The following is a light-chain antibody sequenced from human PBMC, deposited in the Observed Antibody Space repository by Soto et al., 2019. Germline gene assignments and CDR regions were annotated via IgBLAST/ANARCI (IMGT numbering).Light chain of an antibody. CDR3: TSFTSSSTWV. Sequence: QSALTQPASVSGSPGQSITISCTGTSSDVGGYNYVSWFQQHPGKAPKLKIYEVSNRPSGVSNRFSGSKSGYTASLTISELRAEDEAEYYCTSFTSSSTWVFGGGTKVTVL. CDR2: EVS. J-gene: IGLJ3*02. CDR1: SSDVGGYNY. V-gene: IGLV2-14*03.